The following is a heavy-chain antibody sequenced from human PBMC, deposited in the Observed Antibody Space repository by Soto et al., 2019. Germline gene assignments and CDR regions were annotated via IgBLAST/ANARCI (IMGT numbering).Heavy chain of an antibody. CDR2: IIPIFGTA. Sequence: QVQLVQSGAEVKKPGSSVKVSCKASGGTFSSYAISWVRQAPGQGLEWMGGIIPIFGTANYAQKFQGRVTITADESTSTAYMELSSLRSEDTAVYYCARLGFPYGDYEEVYYYGMDVWGQGTTVTVSS. D-gene: IGHD4-17*01. V-gene: IGHV1-69*12. J-gene: IGHJ6*02. CDR3: ARLGFPYGDYEEVYYYGMDV. CDR1: GGTFSSYA.